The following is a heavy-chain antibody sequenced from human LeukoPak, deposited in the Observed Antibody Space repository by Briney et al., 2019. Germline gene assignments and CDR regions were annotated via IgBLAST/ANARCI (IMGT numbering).Heavy chain of an antibody. J-gene: IGHJ6*02. Sequence: GGSLRLSCGTSGFTFGGFTMHWVRQASGKGLEWVGRIRSKTDNYATSYAASVKGRFTISSDDSKNTAYLQMNSLEIEDTAVYFCAGHGTFTNYYYTMDVWGQGTTVTVSS. V-gene: IGHV3-73*01. CDR2: IRSKTDNYAT. CDR1: GFTFGGFT. D-gene: IGHD2-8*01. CDR3: AGHGTFTNYYYTMDV.